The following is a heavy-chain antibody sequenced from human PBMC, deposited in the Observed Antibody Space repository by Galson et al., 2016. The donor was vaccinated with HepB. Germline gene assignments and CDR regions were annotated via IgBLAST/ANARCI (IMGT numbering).Heavy chain of an antibody. Sequence: SETLSLTCVVSGGSISSSHWWTWVRQPPGKGLEWIGEIYHSGYTNYNPSLKSRLTMSVDKSKNQFSLNLSSVTAADTAIYYCTRVGPTGYFFDYWGQGALVTVSS. CDR1: GGSISSSHW. D-gene: IGHD3-22*01. J-gene: IGHJ4*02. CDR3: TRVGPTGYFFDY. V-gene: IGHV4-4*02. CDR2: IYHSGYT.